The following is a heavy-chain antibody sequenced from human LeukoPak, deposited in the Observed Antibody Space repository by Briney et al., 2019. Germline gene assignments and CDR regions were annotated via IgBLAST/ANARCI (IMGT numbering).Heavy chain of an antibody. CDR2: ISSSGSNI. CDR1: GFTFSSYE. D-gene: IGHD5-12*01. Sequence: GRSLRLSCAASGFTFSSYEMNWVRQAPGKGLEGVSYISSSGSNIYYADSVKGRFTISRDNAKNSLYLQMNSLRAEDTAVYYCARGWISDSFDYWGQGTLVTVSS. J-gene: IGHJ4*02. V-gene: IGHV3-48*03. CDR3: ARGWISDSFDY.